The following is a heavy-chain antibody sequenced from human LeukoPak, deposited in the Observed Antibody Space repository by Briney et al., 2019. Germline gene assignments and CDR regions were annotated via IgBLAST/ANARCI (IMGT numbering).Heavy chain of an antibody. CDR1: GVTFSSYG. Sequence: PGGSLRLSCAASGVTFSSYGMHWVRQAPGKGLEWVALIRYDGRNKYYADSVKGRFTISRDNSKNTLNLQMNSLSSEDTALYYCVKDRSFYYDSSGTSLSYYFDYWGQGTLVTVSS. CDR3: VKDRSFYYDSSGTSLSYYFDY. CDR2: IRYDGRNK. V-gene: IGHV3-30*02. D-gene: IGHD3-22*01. J-gene: IGHJ4*02.